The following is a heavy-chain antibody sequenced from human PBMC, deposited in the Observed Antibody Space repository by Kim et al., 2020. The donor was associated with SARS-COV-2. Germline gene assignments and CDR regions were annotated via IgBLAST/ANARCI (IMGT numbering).Heavy chain of an antibody. CDR1: AFTFNSYG. Sequence: GGSLRLSCAASAFTFNSYGMHWFRQAPGKGLEWVAIIWYDGSIKYYADSVKGRFTISRDNSKNTLYLQMNSLRAEDTAMYYCARDYEESRGSDAFDVWGQGTMVTVSS. CDR2: IWYDGSIK. D-gene: IGHD3-3*01. J-gene: IGHJ3*01. CDR3: ARDYEESRGSDAFDV. V-gene: IGHV3-33*01.